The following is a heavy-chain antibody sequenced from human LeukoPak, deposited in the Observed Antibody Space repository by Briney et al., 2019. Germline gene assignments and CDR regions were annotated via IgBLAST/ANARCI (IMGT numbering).Heavy chain of an antibody. V-gene: IGHV4-59*11. CDR2: IYYSVRT. CDR1: GGSISSHY. D-gene: IGHD5-24*01. Sequence: SETLSLTCTVSGGSISSHYWSWLRQPPGKGLEWIGYIYYSVRTNYNPSLKSRVTISVDMPNNQFSLKMSSVTAADTAVYYCARTGDGYNYYNYYCMDVWGKGTTVTVTS. CDR3: ARTGDGYNYYNYYCMDV. J-gene: IGHJ6*03.